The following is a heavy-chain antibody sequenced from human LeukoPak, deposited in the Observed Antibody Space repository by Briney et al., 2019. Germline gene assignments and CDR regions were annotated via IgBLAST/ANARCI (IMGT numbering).Heavy chain of an antibody. V-gene: IGHV3-23*01. Sequence: HPGGSLRLSCAASGFTFSSYGMSWVRQAPGKGLEWVSGISGSGGRTFYADSVKGRFTISRDNSKNTLYLQMNSLRAEDTAIYYCAKDRGTSLCDAFDIWGQGTMVTVSS. CDR2: ISGSGGRT. CDR1: GFTFSSYG. J-gene: IGHJ3*02. CDR3: AKDRGTSLCDAFDI. D-gene: IGHD6-25*01.